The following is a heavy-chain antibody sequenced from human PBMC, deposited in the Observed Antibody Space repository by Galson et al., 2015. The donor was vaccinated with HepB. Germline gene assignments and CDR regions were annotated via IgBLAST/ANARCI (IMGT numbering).Heavy chain of an antibody. CDR2: IKQDGSEK. Sequence: SLRLSCAASGFTFSSYWMSWVRRAPGKGLEWVANIKQDGSEKYYVDSVKGRFTISRDNAKNSLYLQMNSLRAEDTAVYYCARGAYSSSWYFFSRYYYGMDVWGQGTTVTVSS. V-gene: IGHV3-7*03. CDR1: GFTFSSYW. J-gene: IGHJ6*02. CDR3: ARGAYSSSWYFFSRYYYGMDV. D-gene: IGHD6-13*01.